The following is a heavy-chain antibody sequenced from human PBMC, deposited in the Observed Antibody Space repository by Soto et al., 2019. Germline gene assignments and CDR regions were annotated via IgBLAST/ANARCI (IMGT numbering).Heavy chain of an antibody. CDR1: GFTFSSSW. J-gene: IGHJ6*03. CDR3: ARDYFEEATKHWDYYYMDV. D-gene: IGHD3-9*01. CDR2: ISPDGSDT. V-gene: IGHV3-74*01. Sequence: GGSLRLSCEASGFTFSSSWMNWARQAPGKGLVWVSRISPDGSDTSYADSVKGRFTISRDNSKNTLYLQMNSLRAEDTAVYYCARDYFEEATKHWDYYYMDVWGKGTTVTVSS.